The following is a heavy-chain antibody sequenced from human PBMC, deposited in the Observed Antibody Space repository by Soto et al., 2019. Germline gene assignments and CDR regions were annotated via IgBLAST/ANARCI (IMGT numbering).Heavy chain of an antibody. J-gene: IGHJ6*02. CDR1: GFTFSSYS. CDR3: ARVRQIYYYYDMDV. CDR2: ISTTSSTI. Sequence: GGSLRLSCAASGFTFSSYSMNWVRQAPGKGLQWVSYISTTSSTIFYADSVKGRFTISRDNAKNSLYLQMNSLRDDDTAVYYCARVRQIYYYYDMDVWGQGTTVTVSS. V-gene: IGHV3-48*02.